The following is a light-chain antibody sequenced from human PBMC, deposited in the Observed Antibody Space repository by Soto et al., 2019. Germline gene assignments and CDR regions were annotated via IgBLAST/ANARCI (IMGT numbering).Light chain of an antibody. V-gene: IGKV1-5*03. CDR2: KAS. J-gene: IGKJ1*01. CDR1: RSDSTW. CDR3: QQYDM. Sequence: DIQMTQFPTTLSEPVGDTVTITRRASRSDSTWLACYQQIPGGSPKLLIYKASILESGVPSRFSGSGSGTEFTLTITSLQPEDFATYYCQQYDMFGPGTKVEIK.